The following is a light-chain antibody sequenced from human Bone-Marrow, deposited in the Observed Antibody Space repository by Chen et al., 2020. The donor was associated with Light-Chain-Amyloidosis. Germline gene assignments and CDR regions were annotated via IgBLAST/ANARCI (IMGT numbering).Light chain of an antibody. CDR2: RDT. CDR3: QSADSSGTYEVI. J-gene: IGLJ2*01. V-gene: IGLV3-25*03. Sequence: SYELTQPPSVSVSPGQTARITCSGDDLPTKYAYWYQQKPGQAPVLVIHRDTERPSGISGPFSGSISGTTATLTISGVQAEDEADYHCQSADSSGTYEVIFGGGTKLTVL. CDR1: DLPTKY.